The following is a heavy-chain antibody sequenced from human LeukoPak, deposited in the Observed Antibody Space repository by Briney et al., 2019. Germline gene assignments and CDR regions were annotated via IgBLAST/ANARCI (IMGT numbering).Heavy chain of an antibody. V-gene: IGHV3-7*01. J-gene: IGHJ4*02. CDR1: GFPFSDYW. CDR2: IKYDGNEE. Sequence: AGGFLRLSCAASGFPFSDYWMSWMRQAPGKGLEWVANIKYDGNEEYYVDSVKGRFTISRDNAKNSLYLQLNSLRVEDTAVYYCRSGGAAPGSFDNWGQGTLVAVSS. D-gene: IGHD4-23*01. CDR3: RSGGAAPGSFDN.